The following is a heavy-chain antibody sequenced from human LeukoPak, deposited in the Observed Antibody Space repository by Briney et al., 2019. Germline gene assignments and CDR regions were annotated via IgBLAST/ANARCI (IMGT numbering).Heavy chain of an antibody. CDR1: GGTFSSYA. CDR3: ASGGSGNNWFDP. V-gene: IGHV1-69*04. D-gene: IGHD2-15*01. J-gene: IGHJ5*02. CDR2: IIPILGIA. Sequence: SVKVSCKASGGTFSSYAISWVRQAPGQGLEWMGRIIPILGIANYAQKFQGRVTITADKSTSTAYMELSSLRSEDTAVYYCASGGSGNNWFDPWGQGTLVTVSS.